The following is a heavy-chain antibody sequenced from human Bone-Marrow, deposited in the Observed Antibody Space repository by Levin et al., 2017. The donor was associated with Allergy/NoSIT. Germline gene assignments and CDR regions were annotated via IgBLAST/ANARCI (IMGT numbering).Heavy chain of an antibody. J-gene: IGHJ5*02. V-gene: IGHV3-33*01. Sequence: PGGSLRLSCAASGFTFSSYGMHWVRQAPGKGLEWVAVIWYDGSNKYYADSVKGRFTISRDNSKNTLYLQMNSLRAEDTAVYYCAREGHYGDYGGNWFDPWGQGTLVTVSS. CDR3: AREGHYGDYGGNWFDP. D-gene: IGHD4-17*01. CDR2: IWYDGSNK. CDR1: GFTFSSYG.